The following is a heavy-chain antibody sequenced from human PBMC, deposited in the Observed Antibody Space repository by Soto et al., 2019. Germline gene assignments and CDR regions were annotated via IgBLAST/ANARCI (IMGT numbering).Heavy chain of an antibody. CDR1: GFTFSSYA. Sequence: GGSLRLSCAASGFTFSSYAMSWVRQAPGKGLEWVSAISGSGGSTYYADSVKGRFTISRDNSKNTLYLQMNSLRAEDTAVYYCAKDPLDSSGYYGSGWFDPWGQGTLVTVSS. V-gene: IGHV3-23*01. J-gene: IGHJ5*02. CDR2: ISGSGGST. CDR3: AKDPLDSSGYYGSGWFDP. D-gene: IGHD3-22*01.